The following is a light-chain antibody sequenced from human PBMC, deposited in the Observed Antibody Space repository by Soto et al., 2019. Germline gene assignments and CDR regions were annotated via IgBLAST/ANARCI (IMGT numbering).Light chain of an antibody. J-gene: IGKJ4*01. Sequence: DSQMTQAPSSLASCVGVSVASTCLASQSIITYLNWYHQKPGKAPELLIYATSTLQNGVPSRFSASGFGTDFPLSISSLQPEDSASYFCHQPDHFPLTFGGGTKVDIK. V-gene: IGKV1-39*01. CDR1: QSIITY. CDR2: ATS. CDR3: HQPDHFPLT.